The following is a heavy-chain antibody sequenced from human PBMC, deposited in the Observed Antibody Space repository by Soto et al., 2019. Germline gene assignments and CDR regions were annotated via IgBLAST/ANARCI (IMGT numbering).Heavy chain of an antibody. CDR2: MSYDGTKE. J-gene: IGHJ4*02. CDR3: AKEYGSTWIDH. CDR1: GFTFGTYG. V-gene: IGHV3-30*18. Sequence: QPGGSLRLSXAASGFTFGTYGMHWVRQAPGKGLEWVAAMSYDGTKEYYVDSVKGRFTISRDNSRNTLFLQLNSLRAEDTAVYYCAKEYGSTWIDHWGQGTLVTVSS. D-gene: IGHD6-13*01.